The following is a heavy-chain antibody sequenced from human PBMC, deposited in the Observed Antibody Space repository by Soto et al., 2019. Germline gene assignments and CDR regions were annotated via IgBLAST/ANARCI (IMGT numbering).Heavy chain of an antibody. Sequence: PGESLKISCKGSGCSFTSYWISWVLQIPGKGLEWMGRIDPSDSYTNYSPSFQGHVTISADKSISTAYLQWSSLKASDTAMYYCARRSPYCRSTSCDSGYHYGMAGSGQRTTVPVAS. J-gene: IGHJ6*02. V-gene: IGHV5-10-1*01. CDR3: ARRSPYCRSTSCDSGYHYGMAG. D-gene: IGHD2-2*01. CDR2: IDPSDSYT. CDR1: GCSFTSYW.